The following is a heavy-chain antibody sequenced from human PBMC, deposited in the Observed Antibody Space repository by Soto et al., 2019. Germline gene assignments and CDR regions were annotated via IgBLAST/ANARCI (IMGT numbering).Heavy chain of an antibody. CDR2: IYYSGST. Sequence: SLTCTVSGGSLSSSSYYWGWVRQPPGKGLEWIGSIYYSGSTYYNPSLKSRVTISVDTSKNQFSLKMSSVTSADTAVYYCARQPVIRAPYYYYYGMDVWGQGTTVTVSS. J-gene: IGHJ6*02. CDR3: ARQPVIRAPYYYYYGMDV. D-gene: IGHD3-22*01. CDR1: GGSLSSSSYY. V-gene: IGHV4-39*01.